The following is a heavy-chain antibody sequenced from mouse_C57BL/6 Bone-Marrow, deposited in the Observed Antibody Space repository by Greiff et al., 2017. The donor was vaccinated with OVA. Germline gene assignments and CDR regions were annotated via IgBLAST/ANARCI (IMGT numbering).Heavy chain of an antibody. V-gene: IGHV1-54*01. Sequence: QVQLQQSGAELVRPGTSVKVSCKASGYAFTNYLIEWVKQRPGRGLEWIGVINPGSGGTNYNEKFKGKATLTADKSSSTAYMQLSSLTSEDSAVYFCARNYYGSSYEAMDYWGQGTSVTVSS. D-gene: IGHD1-1*01. CDR1: GYAFTNYL. CDR3: ARNYYGSSYEAMDY. J-gene: IGHJ4*01. CDR2: INPGSGGT.